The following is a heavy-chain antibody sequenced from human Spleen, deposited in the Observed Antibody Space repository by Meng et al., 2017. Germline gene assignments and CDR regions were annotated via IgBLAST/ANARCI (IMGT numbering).Heavy chain of an antibody. D-gene: IGHD5-12*01. CDR2: ISSSGSTI. J-gene: IGHJ6*02. V-gene: IGHV3-48*04. CDR3: ARDLFLISDVDIVATIIDYYYYGMDV. Sequence: GGSLRLSCAASGFSFSSYSMNWVRQAPGKGLEWVSYISSSGSTIYYADSVKGRFTISRDNAKNSLYLQMNSLRAEDTAVYYCARDLFLISDVDIVATIIDYYYYGMDVWGQGTTVTVSS. CDR1: GFSFSSYS.